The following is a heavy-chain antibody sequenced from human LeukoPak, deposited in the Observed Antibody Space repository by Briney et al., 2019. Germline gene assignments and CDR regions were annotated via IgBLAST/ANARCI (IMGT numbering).Heavy chain of an antibody. CDR2: ISYDGSNK. CDR1: GFTFSSYA. CDR3: ARGGGSTNY. D-gene: IGHD2-2*01. Sequence: GGSLRLSCAASGFTFSSYAMSWVRQAPGKGLEWVAVISYDGSNKYYADSVKGRFTISRDNSKNTLYLHMNSLRAEDTAVYYCARGGGSTNYWGQGTLVTVSS. J-gene: IGHJ4*02. V-gene: IGHV3-30-3*01.